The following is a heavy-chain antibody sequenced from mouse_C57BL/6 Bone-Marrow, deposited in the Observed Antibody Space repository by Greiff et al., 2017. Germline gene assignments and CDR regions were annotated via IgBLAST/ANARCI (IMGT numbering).Heavy chain of an antibody. CDR3: TPTGHYYGSSYAAY. CDR2: IDPEDGDP. D-gene: IGHD1-1*01. Sequence: VQLQQSGAELVRPGASVKLSCTASGFNIKDYYMHWVKQRPEQGLEWIGRIDPEDGDPEYAPKFQGKATMTADTSSNTAYLQLSSLTSEDTAVYYCTPTGHYYGSSYAAYWGQGTLVTVSA. CDR1: GFNIKDYY. V-gene: IGHV14-1*01. J-gene: IGHJ3*01.